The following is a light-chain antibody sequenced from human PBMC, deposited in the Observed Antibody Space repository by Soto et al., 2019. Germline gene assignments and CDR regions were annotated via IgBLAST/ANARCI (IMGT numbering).Light chain of an antibody. CDR2: DAS. CDR1: QSISSSS. CDR3: QQYGSSPWT. Sequence: DIVLTQSPSTVSLSPGDRVTLTCRASQSISSSSLAWYQQKPGQAPRLLIYDASSRASGIPDRFSGSGSGTDFTLTISRLEPEDFAMYYCQQYGSSPWTFGQGTKVDIK. V-gene: IGKV3D-20*01. J-gene: IGKJ1*01.